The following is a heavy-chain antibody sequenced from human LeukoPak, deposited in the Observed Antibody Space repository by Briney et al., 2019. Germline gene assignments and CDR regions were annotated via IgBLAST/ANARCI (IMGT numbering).Heavy chain of an antibody. V-gene: IGHV3-48*04. CDR3: ARDHRGSYYYGMDV. Sequence: GGSLRLSCAASGFTFSTYSMNWVRQAPGKGLEWVSYISSRSSTTYYADSVEGRFTISRDNAKSSLSLEMNSLRAEDTAVYYCARDHRGSYYYGMDVWGQGTTVIVSS. CDR1: GFTFSTYS. CDR2: ISSRSSTT. D-gene: IGHD1-26*01. J-gene: IGHJ6*02.